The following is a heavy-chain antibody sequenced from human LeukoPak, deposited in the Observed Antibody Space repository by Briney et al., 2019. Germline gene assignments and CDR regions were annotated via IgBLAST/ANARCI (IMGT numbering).Heavy chain of an antibody. V-gene: IGHV1-18*01. J-gene: IGHJ4*02. Sequence: ASVKVSRKASGYTFITYGINWVRQAPGQGLEWMGWISPYDGSTNFAQNFQGRVTMTTDTITNTAFMELRSLRFEDTAVYYCARDKAPRYTYGLGHWGQGTLVTVSS. CDR3: ARDKAPRYTYGLGH. D-gene: IGHD5-18*01. CDR1: GYTFITYG. CDR2: ISPYDGST.